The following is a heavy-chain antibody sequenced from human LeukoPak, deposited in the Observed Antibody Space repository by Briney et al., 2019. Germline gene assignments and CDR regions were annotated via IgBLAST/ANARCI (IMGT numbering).Heavy chain of an antibody. D-gene: IGHD2-15*01. Sequence: ASVKVSCKASGYTFTSYYMHWVRQAPGQGLEWMGIINPSGGSTSYAQKFQGRVTMTWDMSTSTVYMELSSLRSEDTAVYYCARGGCSGGSCYERGDWFDPWGQGTLVTVSS. CDR2: INPSGGST. CDR1: GYTFTSYY. J-gene: IGHJ5*02. CDR3: ARGGCSGGSCYERGDWFDP. V-gene: IGHV1-46*01.